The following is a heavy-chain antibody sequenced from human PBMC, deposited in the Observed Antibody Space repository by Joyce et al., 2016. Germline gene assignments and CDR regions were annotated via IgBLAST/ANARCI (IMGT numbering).Heavy chain of an antibody. CDR1: GFTFTGYD. Sequence: QVQLVQSGAEMKKPGASVTVPCQASGFTFTGYDIHWGRQAPGQGLGWMGWINPKSGATNYTQKFQVRITMTRDTSISTAYMELGRLRSDDTAVYYCARDEAFYDFWYGYYKVYWGQGTLVTVSS. CDR3: ARDEAFYDFWYGYYKVY. CDR2: INPKSGAT. J-gene: IGHJ4*02. D-gene: IGHD3-3*01. V-gene: IGHV1-2*02.